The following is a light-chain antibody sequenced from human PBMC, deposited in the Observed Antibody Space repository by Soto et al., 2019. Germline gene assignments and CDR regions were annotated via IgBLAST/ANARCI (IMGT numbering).Light chain of an antibody. CDR2: AAS. CDR1: QRISTY. CDR3: KQRDSHRRT. Sequence: DVQMSHSPSSLSASVGDRVTITCRASQRISTYLHWFQQKPGKAPKLLIYAASNLQSGVPSRLSGSGSGTDFALTISSLQPEDFANYYCKQRDSHRRTVGHGTX. V-gene: IGKV1-39*01. J-gene: IGKJ1*01.